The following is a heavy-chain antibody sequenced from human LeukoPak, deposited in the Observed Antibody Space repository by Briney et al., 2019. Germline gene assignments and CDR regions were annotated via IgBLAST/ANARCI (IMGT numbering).Heavy chain of an antibody. CDR1: GFTFSSYG. CDR3: ARGPYSSSWYGQLDY. D-gene: IGHD6-13*01. Sequence: GALRLSCAASGFTFSSYGMHWVRQAPGKGLEWVAVIWYGGSNKYYADSVKGRFTISRDNSKNTLYLQMNSLRAEDTAVYYCARGPYSSSWYGQLDYWGQGTLVTVSS. V-gene: IGHV3-33*01. J-gene: IGHJ4*02. CDR2: IWYGGSNK.